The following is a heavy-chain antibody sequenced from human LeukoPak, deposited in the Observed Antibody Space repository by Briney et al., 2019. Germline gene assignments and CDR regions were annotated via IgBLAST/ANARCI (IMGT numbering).Heavy chain of an antibody. Sequence: SETLSLTCTVSGYSISSGYYWGWIRPPPGKGLEWIGSIYHSGSTYYNPSLKSRVTISVDTSKNQFSLKLSSVTAADTAVYYCARLNSLSGVRSYYPSYFDYWGQGTLVTVSS. J-gene: IGHJ4*02. D-gene: IGHD3-10*01. CDR2: IYHSGST. V-gene: IGHV4-38-2*02. CDR3: ARLNSLSGVRSYYPSYFDY. CDR1: GYSISSGYY.